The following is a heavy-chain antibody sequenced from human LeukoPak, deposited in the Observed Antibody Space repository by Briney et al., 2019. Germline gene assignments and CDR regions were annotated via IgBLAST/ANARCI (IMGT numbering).Heavy chain of an antibody. V-gene: IGHV1-69*01. J-gene: IGHJ5*02. CDR1: GGTFISYA. CDR3: ARDESYTWFDP. D-gene: IGHD1-26*01. Sequence: ASVKVSCKASGGTFISYAISWVRQAPGQGLEWMGGIIPIFGTANYAQKFQGRVTITAGESTSTAYMELSSLRSEDTAVYYCARDESYTWFDPWGQGTLVTVSS. CDR2: IIPIFGTA.